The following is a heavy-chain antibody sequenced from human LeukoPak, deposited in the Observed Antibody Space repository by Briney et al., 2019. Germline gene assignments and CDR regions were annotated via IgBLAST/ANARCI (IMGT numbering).Heavy chain of an antibody. Sequence: GGSLRLSCAASGFTFSDYYMRWLRQAPGKGLGGVSYISSSGSTISYADSVKGRFTISRDNAKNSLYLQMNSPRAEDTAVYYCARDPEGYSSSWYFDYWGQGTLVTVSS. V-gene: IGHV3-11*01. CDR1: GFTFSDYY. CDR2: ISSSGSTI. CDR3: ARDPEGYSSSWYFDY. J-gene: IGHJ4*02. D-gene: IGHD6-13*01.